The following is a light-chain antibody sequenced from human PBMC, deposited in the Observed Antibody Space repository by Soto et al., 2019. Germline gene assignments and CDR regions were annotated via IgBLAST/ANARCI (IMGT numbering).Light chain of an antibody. V-gene: IGLV2-14*01. Sequence: QSALTQPASVSGSPGQSITISCSGTSSDVGGYNYVSWYQQHPGKAPKLMIYEVSNRPSGVSHRFSGSKSGNTASLTISGLQSEDEADYYCSSYKSSRSSRVFGGGTKLTVL. CDR3: SSYKSSRSSRV. J-gene: IGLJ2*01. CDR1: SSDVGGYNY. CDR2: EVS.